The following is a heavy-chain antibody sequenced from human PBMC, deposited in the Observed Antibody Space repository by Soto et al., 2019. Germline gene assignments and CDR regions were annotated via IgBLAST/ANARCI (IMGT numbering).Heavy chain of an antibody. CDR2: IYYSGST. Sequence: SETLSLTCTVSGGSISSGGYYWSWIRQHPGKGLEWIGYIYYSGSTYYNPSLKSRVTISVDTSKNQFSLKLSSVTAADTAVYYCARGWNDFNKVPLDYYYMDVWGKGTTVTVSS. J-gene: IGHJ6*03. CDR3: ARGWNDFNKVPLDYYYMDV. CDR1: GGSISSGGYY. V-gene: IGHV4-31*03. D-gene: IGHD1-1*01.